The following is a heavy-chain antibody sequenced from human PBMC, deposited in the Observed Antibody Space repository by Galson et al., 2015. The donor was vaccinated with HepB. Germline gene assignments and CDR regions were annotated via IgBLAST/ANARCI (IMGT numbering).Heavy chain of an antibody. CDR1: GFTFSSYA. CDR2: ISGSGGST. J-gene: IGHJ6*02. V-gene: IGHV3-23*01. D-gene: IGHD2-2*01. Sequence: SLRLSCAASGFTFSSYAMSWVRQAPGKGLEWVSAISGSGGSTYYADSVKGRFTISRDNSKNTLYLQMNSLRAEDTAVYYCAPPTPAARIDYYGMDVWGQGTTVTVSS. CDR3: APPTPAARIDYYGMDV.